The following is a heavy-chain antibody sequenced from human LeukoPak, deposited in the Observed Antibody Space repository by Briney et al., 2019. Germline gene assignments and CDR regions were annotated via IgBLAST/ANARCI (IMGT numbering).Heavy chain of an antibody. Sequence: SETLSLTCTVSGGSISSGGYYWSWIRQHPGKGLEWIGYIYYSGSTNYNPSLKSRLTISVDTSKNQFSLKLSSVTAADTAVYYCARDRSRGTGTFDYWGQGTLVTVSS. D-gene: IGHD1-1*01. CDR1: GGSISSGGYY. CDR3: ARDRSRGTGTFDY. CDR2: IYYSGST. J-gene: IGHJ4*02. V-gene: IGHV4-31*03.